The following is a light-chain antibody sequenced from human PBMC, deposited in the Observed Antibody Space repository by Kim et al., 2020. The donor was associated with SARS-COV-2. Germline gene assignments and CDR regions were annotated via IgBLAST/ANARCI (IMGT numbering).Light chain of an antibody. V-gene: IGLV3-1*01. CDR1: NRGYTY. Sequence: ASPGQTASLTVAVDNRGYTYACRWQKRPGQSPVLVIYQKSKRPSGIPERFSGSDAGSTAALTISGTQAMDEADYYCQAWDSSTVVFGGGTQLTVL. J-gene: IGLJ2*01. CDR2: QKS. CDR3: QAWDSSTVV.